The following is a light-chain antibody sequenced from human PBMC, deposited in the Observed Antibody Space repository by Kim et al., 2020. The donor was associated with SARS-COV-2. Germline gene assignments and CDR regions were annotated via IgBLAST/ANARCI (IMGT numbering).Light chain of an antibody. Sequence: QSVLTQPPSVSAAPGQKVTISCSGSSSNIGNTDVSWYQRLPGAAPQLLIYDNNKRPSGIPDRFSGSKSGTSATLDITGLQTGDEADYYCGTWDSSLSAGVFGGPTRLTVL. CDR1: SSNIGNTD. CDR2: DNN. CDR3: GTWDSSLSAGV. V-gene: IGLV1-51*01. J-gene: IGLJ2*01.